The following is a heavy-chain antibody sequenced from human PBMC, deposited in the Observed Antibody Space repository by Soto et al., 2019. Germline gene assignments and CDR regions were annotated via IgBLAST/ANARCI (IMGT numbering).Heavy chain of an antibody. Sequence: QVQLVQSGAEAMKSGSSVNVSCKVSGGNFNTYGIGWGRQAPGQGLEWMGEIIPLLGTPNYAQRFQDRLTITADESTTTVYMELSSLTYEDSAVYFCALLDIVAPYGGGGLDYWGQGTQVTVSS. J-gene: IGHJ4*02. CDR3: ALLDIVAPYGGGGLDY. CDR2: IIPLLGTP. V-gene: IGHV1-69*01. D-gene: IGHD3-16*01. CDR1: GGNFNTYG.